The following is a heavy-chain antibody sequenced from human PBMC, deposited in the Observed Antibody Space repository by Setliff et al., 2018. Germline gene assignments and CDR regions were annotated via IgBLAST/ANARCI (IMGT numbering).Heavy chain of an antibody. V-gene: IGHV4-4*02. D-gene: IGHD1-26*01. CDR2: IYHSGTT. J-gene: IGHJ4*02. Sequence: SETLSLTCAVSGGSISSPNWWNWVRQPPGKGLEWIGEIYHSGTTNYNPSLKSRVTMPVDKSRNQFSLRLTSVTAADTAIYYCTRAYSGSHDYWGQGTLVTVSS. CDR3: TRAYSGSHDY. CDR1: GGSISSPNW.